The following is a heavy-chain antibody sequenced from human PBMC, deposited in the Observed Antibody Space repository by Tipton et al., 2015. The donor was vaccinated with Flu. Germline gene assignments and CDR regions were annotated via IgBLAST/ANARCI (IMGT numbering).Heavy chain of an antibody. J-gene: IGHJ3*02. D-gene: IGHD3-16*01. Sequence: SLRLSCAVSGFPFVDYVMHWVRQVPGKGLEWVSLINGDGVSTDYADSVKGRFTISRDNSKNSLSLQLNSLRAEDTALYYCARDLGTTPGAFDIWGQGTVVTVSS. V-gene: IGHV3-43*02. CDR3: ARDLGTTPGAFDI. CDR1: GFPFVDYV. CDR2: INGDGVST.